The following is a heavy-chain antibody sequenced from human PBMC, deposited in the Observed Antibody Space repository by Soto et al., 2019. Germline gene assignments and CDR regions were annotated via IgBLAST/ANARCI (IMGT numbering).Heavy chain of an antibody. Sequence: QVRLVQSAAEVKKPGASVKVSCKASGYTFIRYGITWVRQAPGQGLEWMGWISAYNDYTNYAQKLQGRVTMTTDTSTSTVYMELRSLRSEDTAVYYCARGGYYDKVWGKMNYYGLDVWGQGTTVTVSS. D-gene: IGHD3-16*01. CDR2: ISAYNDYT. J-gene: IGHJ6*02. V-gene: IGHV1-18*01. CDR1: GYTFIRYG. CDR3: ARGGYYDKVWGKMNYYGLDV.